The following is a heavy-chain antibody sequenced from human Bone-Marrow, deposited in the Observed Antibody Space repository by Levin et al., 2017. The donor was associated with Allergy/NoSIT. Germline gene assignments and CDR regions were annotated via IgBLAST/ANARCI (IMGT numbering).Heavy chain of an antibody. CDR2: ISYDGSNK. V-gene: IGHV3-30-3*01. D-gene: IGHD3-9*01. CDR3: AREGILTGTLGY. Sequence: GGSLRLSCAASGFTFSSYAMHWVRQAPGKGLEWVAVISYDGSNKYYADSVKGRFTISRDNSKNTLYLQMNSLRAEDTAVYYCAREGILTGTLGYWGQGTLVTVSS. CDR1: GFTFSSYA. J-gene: IGHJ4*02.